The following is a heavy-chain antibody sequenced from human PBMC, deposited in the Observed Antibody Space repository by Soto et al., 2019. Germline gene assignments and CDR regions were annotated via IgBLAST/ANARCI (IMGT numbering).Heavy chain of an antibody. J-gene: IGHJ5*01. D-gene: IGHD6-6*01. CDR1: GYSFTDYW. CDR2: IYPQDSGT. V-gene: IGHV5-51*01. CDR3: ARPNQFITSRGILWFDS. Sequence: GESLKISCKGSGYSFTDYWIGWVRQMPGKGLEWMGIIYPQDSGTRYSPSFQGQVTISADKSISTAYLQWSSLKASDTAMYYCARPNQFITSRGILWFDSWGQGTLVTVSS.